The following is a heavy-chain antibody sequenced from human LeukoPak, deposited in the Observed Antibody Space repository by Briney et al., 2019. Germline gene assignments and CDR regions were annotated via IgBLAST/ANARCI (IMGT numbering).Heavy chain of an antibody. D-gene: IGHD2-15*01. CDR3: ARIKGGTSAAISY. Sequence: GGSLRLSCAASGFTFNGYWMSWVRQAPGKGLEWVANIDQDGSEKYYVDSVKGRFTISKDNAKNSLFLQMNSLRADDTAVYYCARIKGGTSAAISYWGQGTLVTVSS. CDR2: IDQDGSEK. V-gene: IGHV3-7*01. CDR1: GFTFNGYW. J-gene: IGHJ4*02.